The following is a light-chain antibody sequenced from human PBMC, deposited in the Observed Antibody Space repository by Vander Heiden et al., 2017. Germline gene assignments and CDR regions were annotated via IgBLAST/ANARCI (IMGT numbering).Light chain of an antibody. CDR2: EGS. J-gene: IGLJ2*01. CDR1: SSDVGSYNL. V-gene: IGLV2-23*03. CDR3: CSYAGSSTFGVV. Sequence: GPSITISCTGTSSDVGSYNLVSWYQQHPGKAPKLMIYEGSKRPSGVSNRFSGSKSGNTASLTISGLQAEDEAEYYCCSYAGSSTFGVVFGGGTKLTVL.